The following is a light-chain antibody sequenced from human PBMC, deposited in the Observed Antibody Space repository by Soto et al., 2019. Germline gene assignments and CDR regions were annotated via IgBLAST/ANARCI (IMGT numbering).Light chain of an antibody. CDR1: QSVGIN. V-gene: IGKV3-11*01. J-gene: IGKJ5*01. Sequence: EIVLTQSPATLSLSPGERVTLSCRVSQSVGINLAWYQQKPGRAPRLVIYDASNRAPGIPARFSGSGSGTDFTLTISSLEPEDFAVYYCQQRRNWPPITFGQGTRLEIK. CDR2: DAS. CDR3: QQRRNWPPIT.